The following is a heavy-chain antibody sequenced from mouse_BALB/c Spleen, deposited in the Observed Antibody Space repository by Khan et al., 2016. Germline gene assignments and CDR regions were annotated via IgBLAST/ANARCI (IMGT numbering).Heavy chain of an antibody. CDR1: GFNIKDTY. CDR2: IDPANGNT. CDR3: ARSPYDDDVGWAY. Sequence: EVELVESGAELVKPGASVKLSCTASGFNIKDTYMHWVKQRPEQGLEWIGRIDPANGNTKYDPKFQGKATITADTSSNTASLQLRSLTSEDTAVYYCARSPYDDDVGWAYWGQGTLVTVSA. J-gene: IGHJ3*01. V-gene: IGHV14-3*02. D-gene: IGHD2-4*01.